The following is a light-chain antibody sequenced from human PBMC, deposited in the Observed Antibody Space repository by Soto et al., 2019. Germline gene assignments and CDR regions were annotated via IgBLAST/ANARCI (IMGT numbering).Light chain of an antibody. CDR3: ATWDSSLSGGV. J-gene: IGLJ1*01. Sequence: QSVLTQPPSVSAAPGQRVTISCYGSSSNIENNYVSWYRQLPGTAPNLLIYEDNKRPSWVPDRFSGSKSGTSATVGITGLGTGDEADYDCATWDSSLSGGVFGTGTKLTVL. CDR2: EDN. V-gene: IGLV1-51*02. CDR1: SSNIENNY.